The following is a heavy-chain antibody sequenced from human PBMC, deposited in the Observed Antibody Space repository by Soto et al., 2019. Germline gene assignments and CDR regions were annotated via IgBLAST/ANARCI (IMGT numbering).Heavy chain of an antibody. V-gene: IGHV4-59*01. CDR2: IYYSGST. J-gene: IGHJ3*02. CDR1: GGSISSYY. Sequence: PSETLSLTCTVSGGSISSYYWSWIRQPPGKGLEWIGYIYYSGSTNYNPSLKSRATISVDTSKNQFSLKLSSVTAADTAVYYCARGYYYDSSGYYDAFDIRGQGTTVTVSS. CDR3: ARGYYYDSSGYYDAFDI. D-gene: IGHD3-22*01.